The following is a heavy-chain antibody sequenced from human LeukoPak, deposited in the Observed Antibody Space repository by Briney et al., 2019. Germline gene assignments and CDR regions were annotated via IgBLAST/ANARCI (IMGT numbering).Heavy chain of an antibody. CDR3: ALPYSSSWYDLFAFDI. J-gene: IGHJ3*02. D-gene: IGHD6-13*01. CDR1: GFTFSSYE. CDR2: IGSSSSYI. Sequence: GGSLRLSCAASGFTFSSYEMNWVRQAPGKGLEWVSSIGSSSSYIYYADSVKGRFTISRDNAKNSLYLQMNSLRAEDTAVYYCALPYSSSWYDLFAFDIWGQGTMVTVSS. V-gene: IGHV3-21*01.